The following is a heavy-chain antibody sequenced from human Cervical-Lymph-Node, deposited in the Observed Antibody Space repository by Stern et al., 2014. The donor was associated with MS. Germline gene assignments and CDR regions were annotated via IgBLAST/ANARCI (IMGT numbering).Heavy chain of an antibody. V-gene: IGHV1-18*01. D-gene: IGHD3-10*01. Sequence: QVQLVQSGAEVKKPGASVKVSCKASGYSFTSYGIVWVREAPGQGLEWMGWISTYNGNIKIAQKFQGRVTMTTDSLTTTAYMELRSLRSDDTAVYYCAKNHGSGSVAFDPWGQGTLVTVSS. J-gene: IGHJ5*02. CDR2: ISTYNGNI. CDR1: GYSFTSYG. CDR3: AKNHGSGSVAFDP.